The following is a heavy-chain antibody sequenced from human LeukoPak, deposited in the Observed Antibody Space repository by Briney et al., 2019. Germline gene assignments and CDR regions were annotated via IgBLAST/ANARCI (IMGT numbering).Heavy chain of an antibody. CDR1: GFTFSSYS. V-gene: IGHV3-21*01. J-gene: IGHJ5*02. D-gene: IGHD3-10*01. Sequence: PGGSLRLSCAASGFTFSSYSMNWVRQAPGKGLEWVSSISSSSSYIYYADSVKGRFTISRDNAKNSLYLQMNSLRAEDTAVYYCARDHHGSGSYPNPWGQGTLVTVSS. CDR2: ISSSSSYI. CDR3: ARDHHGSGSYPNP.